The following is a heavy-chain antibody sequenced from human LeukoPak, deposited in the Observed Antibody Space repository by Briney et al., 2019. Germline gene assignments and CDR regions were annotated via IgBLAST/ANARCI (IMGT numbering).Heavy chain of an antibody. Sequence: PSETLSLTCTVSGGSISSSSYYWGWIRQPPGKGLEWIGSIYYSGSTYYNPSLKSRVTISVDTSNNQFSLNLSSVTAADTDVYSCASPGSGGDYWGQGTLVTVSS. V-gene: IGHV4-39*01. CDR1: GGSISSSSYY. CDR3: ASPGSGGDY. J-gene: IGHJ4*02. CDR2: IYYSGST. D-gene: IGHD2-15*01.